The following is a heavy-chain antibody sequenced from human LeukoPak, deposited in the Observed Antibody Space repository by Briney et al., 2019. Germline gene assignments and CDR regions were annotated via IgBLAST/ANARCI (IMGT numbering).Heavy chain of an antibody. V-gene: IGHV1-2*02. Sequence: GASVKVSCKASGYTFTGYYMHWVRQAPGQGLEWMGWINPNSGGTNYAQKFQGRVTMTRDTSISTAYMELSRLRSDDTAVYYCARARLRYSSGWYFTQNYGMDVWGQGTTATVSS. J-gene: IGHJ6*02. D-gene: IGHD6-19*01. CDR1: GYTFTGYY. CDR3: ARARLRYSSGWYFTQNYGMDV. CDR2: INPNSGGT.